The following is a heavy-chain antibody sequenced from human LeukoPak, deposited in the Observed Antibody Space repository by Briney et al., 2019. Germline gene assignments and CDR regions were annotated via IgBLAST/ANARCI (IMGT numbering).Heavy chain of an antibody. CDR1: GGSFSGYY. D-gene: IGHD3-10*01. CDR3: AREYYYGSGKPN. Sequence: SETLSLTCAVYGGSFSGYYWSWIRQPPGKGLEWIGSVYYSGSAYYNPSLKSRVTISIDTSKNQFSLKLRSVTAADTAVYYCAREYYYGSGKPNWGQGTLVTVSS. V-gene: IGHV4-34*01. J-gene: IGHJ4*02. CDR2: VYYSGSA.